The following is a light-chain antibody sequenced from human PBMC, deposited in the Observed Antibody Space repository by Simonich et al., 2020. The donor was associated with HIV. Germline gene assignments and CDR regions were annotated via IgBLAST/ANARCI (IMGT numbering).Light chain of an antibody. CDR3: QTWGTGTNWV. Sequence: QLVLTQSPSASASLGASVKLTCTLSSGHSSYDLTWHQQQPEKGPRFLMKLNSDGSHSKGDGISDRFSGSSSGAERYLTISSLQSEDEADYYCQTWGTGTNWVFGGGTKLTVL. CDR1: SGHSSYD. J-gene: IGLJ3*02. CDR2: LNSDGSH. V-gene: IGLV4-69*01.